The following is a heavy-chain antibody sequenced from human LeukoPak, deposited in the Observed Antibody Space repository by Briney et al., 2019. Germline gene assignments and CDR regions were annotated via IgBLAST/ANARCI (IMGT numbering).Heavy chain of an antibody. V-gene: IGHV3-74*01. CDR2: INSDGSST. Sequence: SGGSLRLSCAASGFTFSSYWMHWVRQAPGKGLGWVSRINSDGSSTNYADSVRGRFTISRDNAKNTLYLQMNSLRAEDTAVYYCARGSSLDYDFWSGYYTPDYYFDYWGQGTLVTVSS. CDR1: GFTFSSYW. CDR3: ARGSSLDYDFWSGYYTPDYYFDY. J-gene: IGHJ4*02. D-gene: IGHD3-3*01.